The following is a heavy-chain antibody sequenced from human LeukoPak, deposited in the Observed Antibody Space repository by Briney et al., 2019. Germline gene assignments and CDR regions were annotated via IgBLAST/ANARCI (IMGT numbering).Heavy chain of an antibody. CDR1: GYTFTSYY. Sequence: ASVKVSCKASGYTFTSYYMHWVRQAPGQGLEWMGIINPSGGGTSYAQKFQGRITMTRDTSTSTVYMELSSLRSEDTAVYYCARGFHDSSGPPRNFQHWGQGTLVTVSS. J-gene: IGHJ1*01. V-gene: IGHV1-46*01. CDR2: INPSGGGT. D-gene: IGHD3-22*01. CDR3: ARGFHDSSGPPRNFQH.